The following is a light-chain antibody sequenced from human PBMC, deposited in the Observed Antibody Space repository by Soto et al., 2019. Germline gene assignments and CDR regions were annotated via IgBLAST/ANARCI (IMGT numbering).Light chain of an antibody. V-gene: IGKV1-5*03. Sequence: DIQMTQSPSTLSASVGDRVTITCRASQSISSWLAWYQQKPGKAPKLLIYKASSLESGVPSRFSGSESGTEFTLTISCLQPDDFATYYFQQYNSYSPYTFGQGTKLEIK. J-gene: IGKJ2*01. CDR3: QQYNSYSPYT. CDR2: KAS. CDR1: QSISSW.